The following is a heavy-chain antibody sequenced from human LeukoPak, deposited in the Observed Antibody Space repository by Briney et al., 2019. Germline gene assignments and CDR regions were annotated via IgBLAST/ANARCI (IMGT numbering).Heavy chain of an antibody. CDR3: ARLAAAAAPLDY. Sequence: PSETLSLTCAVSGGSIRKYYWTWIRQPPGKGLELIGFISDSGSTNYNPSLNSRVTISVDTSKNQFSLKLSSVTAADTAVYYCARLAAAAAPLDYWGQGTLVTVSS. J-gene: IGHJ4*02. V-gene: IGHV4-59*08. CDR1: GGSIRKYY. CDR2: ISDSGST. D-gene: IGHD6-13*01.